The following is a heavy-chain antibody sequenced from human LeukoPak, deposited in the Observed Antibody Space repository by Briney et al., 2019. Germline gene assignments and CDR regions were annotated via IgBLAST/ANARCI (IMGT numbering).Heavy chain of an antibody. V-gene: IGHV4-34*01. CDR1: GGSFSGYY. D-gene: IGHD6-13*01. Sequence: SETLSLTCAVYGGSFSGYYWSWIRQPPGKGLEWIGEINHSGSTNYNPSLKSRVTISVDTSKNQFSLKLSSVTAADTAVYYCARRVGEQLVQFNYYYYYMDVWGKGTTVTISS. CDR2: INHSGST. J-gene: IGHJ6*03. CDR3: ARRVGEQLVQFNYYYYYMDV.